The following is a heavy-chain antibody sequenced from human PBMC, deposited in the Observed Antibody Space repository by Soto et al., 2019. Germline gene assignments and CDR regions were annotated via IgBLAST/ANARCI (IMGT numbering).Heavy chain of an antibody. CDR3: ARDRNYYYDSIRYFYY. CDR1: GGSISSYY. D-gene: IGHD3-22*01. CDR2: IYYSGST. Sequence: LSLTCTVSGGSISSYYWSWIRQPPGKGLEWIGYIYYSGSTNYNPSLKSRVTISVDTSKNQFSLKLSSVTAADTAVYYCARDRNYYYDSIRYFYYWGQGSLVTVSS. V-gene: IGHV4-59*01. J-gene: IGHJ4*02.